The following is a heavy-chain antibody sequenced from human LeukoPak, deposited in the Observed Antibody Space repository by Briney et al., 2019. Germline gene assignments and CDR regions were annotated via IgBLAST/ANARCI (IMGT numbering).Heavy chain of an antibody. CDR3: ARAAYYDFWSGHGDAFDI. D-gene: IGHD3-3*01. CDR1: GGSISSYY. Sequence: SETLSLTCTVSGGSISSYYWSWIRQPPGKGLEWIRYIYYSGSTNYSPSLKSRVTISVDTSKNQFSLKLSSVTAADTAVYYCARAAYYDFWSGHGDAFDIWGQGTMVTVSS. CDR2: IYYSGST. J-gene: IGHJ3*02. V-gene: IGHV4-59*01.